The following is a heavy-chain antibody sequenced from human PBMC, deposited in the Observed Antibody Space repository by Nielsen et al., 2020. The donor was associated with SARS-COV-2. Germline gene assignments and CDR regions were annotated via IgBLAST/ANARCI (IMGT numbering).Heavy chain of an antibody. Sequence: GESLKISCAASGFTFSDYYMSWIRQAPGKGLERVSYISSSGSTIYYADSVKGRFTISRDNAKNSLYLQMNSLRAEDTAVYYCARGASIAAAGGVYWGQGTLVTVSS. CDR2: ISSSGSTI. V-gene: IGHV3-11*04. CDR3: ARGASIAAAGGVY. J-gene: IGHJ4*02. D-gene: IGHD6-13*01. CDR1: GFTFSDYY.